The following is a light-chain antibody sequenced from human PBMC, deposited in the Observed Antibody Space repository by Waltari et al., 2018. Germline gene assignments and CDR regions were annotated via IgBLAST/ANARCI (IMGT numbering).Light chain of an antibody. CDR1: SSDVAPYDL. J-gene: IGLJ2*01. V-gene: IGLV2-23*02. Sequence: QSALTQPASVSGSPGQSITISCTGTSSDVAPYDLVSWFQQHPGKAPKLIIYEVTKRPSGISDRFSGFKSGNTASLTISGLRAEDDTDYYCSSYAGHNTWIFGGGTKLTVL. CDR3: SSYAGHNTWI. CDR2: EVT.